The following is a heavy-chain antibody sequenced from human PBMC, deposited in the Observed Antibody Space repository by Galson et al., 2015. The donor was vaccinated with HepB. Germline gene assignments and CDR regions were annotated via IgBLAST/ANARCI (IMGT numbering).Heavy chain of an antibody. CDR1: GYTFTSYA. Sequence: SVKVSCKASGYTFTSYAMHWVRQAPGQRLEWMGWINAGNGNTKYSQKFQGRVTITRDTSASTAYMELSSLRSEDTAVYYCARPVGGGWYFDLWGRGTLVTVSS. CDR2: INAGNGNT. CDR3: ARPVGGGWYFDL. V-gene: IGHV1-3*01. J-gene: IGHJ2*01. D-gene: IGHD4-23*01.